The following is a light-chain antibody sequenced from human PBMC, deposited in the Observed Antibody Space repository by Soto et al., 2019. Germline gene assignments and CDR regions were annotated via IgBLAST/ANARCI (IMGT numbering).Light chain of an antibody. CDR3: QQRSKLPYT. Sequence: EIVLTQSPATLSLSPGERASLSCRTSQSVSNYLAWYQQKPGQAPRLLIYDASNRATGIPARVSGSVSVTDVTLTISCLEPEDFAVYCCQQRSKLPYTFGPGTKVDI. V-gene: IGKV3-11*01. CDR2: DAS. CDR1: QSVSNY. J-gene: IGKJ3*01.